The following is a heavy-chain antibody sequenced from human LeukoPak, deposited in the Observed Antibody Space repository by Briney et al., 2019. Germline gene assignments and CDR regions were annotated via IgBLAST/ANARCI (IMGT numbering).Heavy chain of an antibody. CDR2: INPSGGST. J-gene: IGHJ6*03. D-gene: IGHD4-17*01. CDR1: GYTFTSYY. Sequence: ASVKVSCKASGYTFTSYYMHWVRQAPGQGLEWMGIINPSGGSTSYAQKFQGRVTMTRDMSTSTVYMELSSLRSEDTAVYYCATRPPTTVTNFYHYYMDVWGKGPRSPSP. CDR3: ATRPPTTVTNFYHYYMDV. V-gene: IGHV1-46*01.